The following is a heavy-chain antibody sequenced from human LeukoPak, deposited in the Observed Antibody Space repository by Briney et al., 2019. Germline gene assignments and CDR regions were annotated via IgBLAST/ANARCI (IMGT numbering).Heavy chain of an antibody. Sequence: GESLKISCKGSGYSFTSYWIGWVRQMPGKGLEWRGIIYPGDSDTRYSPSFQGQVTISADKSISTAYLQWSSLKASDTAMYYCARPHYCSSTSCYRFDYWGQGTLVTVSS. CDR2: IYPGDSDT. CDR3: ARPHYCSSTSCYRFDY. V-gene: IGHV5-51*01. J-gene: IGHJ4*02. D-gene: IGHD2-2*01. CDR1: GYSFTSYW.